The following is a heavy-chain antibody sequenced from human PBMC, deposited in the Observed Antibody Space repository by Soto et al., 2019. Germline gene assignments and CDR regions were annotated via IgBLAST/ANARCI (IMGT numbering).Heavy chain of an antibody. Sequence: SDTLSLTCTVSGGSTSSYYWSWIRQPTGKGLEGVGDIYYSGSTNYNPSLKSRVTISVDTSKNQFSLNPSSVTAADTAVYSGGREGSSGWYWNHWFDPWGQGTLVTVSS. CDR2: IYYSGST. CDR3: GREGSSGWYWNHWFDP. D-gene: IGHD6-19*01. V-gene: IGHV4-59*01. J-gene: IGHJ5*02. CDR1: GGSTSSYY.